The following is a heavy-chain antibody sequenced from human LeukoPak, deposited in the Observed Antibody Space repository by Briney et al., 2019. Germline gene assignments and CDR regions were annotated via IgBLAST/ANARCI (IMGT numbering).Heavy chain of an antibody. V-gene: IGHV4-59*01. J-gene: IGHJ3*02. D-gene: IGHD1-7*01. Sequence: SETLSLTCAVHGGSFSGYYWSWIRQPPGKGLEWTGYIYYSGSTNYNPSLKSRVTISVDTSKNQFSLKLSSVTAADTAVYYCAREPRYNWNYVIDAFDIWGQGTMVTVSS. CDR1: GGSFSGYY. CDR3: AREPRYNWNYVIDAFDI. CDR2: IYYSGST.